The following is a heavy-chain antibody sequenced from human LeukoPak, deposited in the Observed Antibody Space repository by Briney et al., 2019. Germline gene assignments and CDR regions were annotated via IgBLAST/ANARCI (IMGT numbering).Heavy chain of an antibody. Sequence: SETLSLTCTVPVGSISSYYWCWIRQPPGKGLEWIGYIYTSGSTNYNPSLKSRVTISVDTSKNQFSLKLSSVTAADTAVYYCARLQDIVVVPAAFWFDPWGQGTLVTVSS. J-gene: IGHJ5*02. CDR2: IYTSGST. CDR1: VGSISSYY. V-gene: IGHV4-4*09. D-gene: IGHD2-2*01. CDR3: ARLQDIVVVPAAFWFDP.